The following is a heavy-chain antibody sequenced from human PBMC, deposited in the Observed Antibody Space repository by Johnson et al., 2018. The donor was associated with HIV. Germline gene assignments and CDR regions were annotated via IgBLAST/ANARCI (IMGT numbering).Heavy chain of an antibody. D-gene: IGHD1-26*01. Sequence: QVQLVESGGGVVQPGRSLRLSCAASGFTFSSYAMHWVRQAPGKGLEWVAVIYSGGSTYYADSVKGRFTISRDNSKNTLYLQMNSLRAEDTAVYYCARDWGGSQAFDIWGQGTMVTVYS. CDR2: IYSGGST. J-gene: IGHJ3*02. V-gene: IGHV3-30*14. CDR1: GFTFSSYA. CDR3: ARDWGGSQAFDI.